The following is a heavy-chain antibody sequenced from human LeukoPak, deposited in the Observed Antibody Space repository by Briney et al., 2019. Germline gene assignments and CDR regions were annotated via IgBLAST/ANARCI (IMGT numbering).Heavy chain of an antibody. Sequence: ASVKVSCKASGYTFTGYYMHWVRQAPGQGLEWMGWINPNSGGTNYAQKFQGRVTMTRDTSISTAYMELSRLRSDDTAVYYCASEFGYCSGGSCYSDPTEYFQHRGQGTLVTVSS. D-gene: IGHD2-15*01. J-gene: IGHJ1*01. CDR1: GYTFTGYY. CDR2: INPNSGGT. CDR3: ASEFGYCSGGSCYSDPTEYFQH. V-gene: IGHV1-2*02.